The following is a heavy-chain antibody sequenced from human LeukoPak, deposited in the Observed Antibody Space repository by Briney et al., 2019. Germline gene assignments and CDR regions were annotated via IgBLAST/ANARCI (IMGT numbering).Heavy chain of an antibody. CDR2: IHTSGST. CDR1: DGSISNSF. D-gene: IGHD4-23*01. Sequence: SETLSLTCTVLDGSISNSFWNWVRQPPGKGLEWIAYIHTSGSTNYNPAFKSRVTLSVDTSKSQFSLRLNSVTASDTAVYYCANSYDGKIVPFDNWGQGTLVTVSS. J-gene: IGHJ4*02. V-gene: IGHV4-4*09. CDR3: ANSYDGKIVPFDN.